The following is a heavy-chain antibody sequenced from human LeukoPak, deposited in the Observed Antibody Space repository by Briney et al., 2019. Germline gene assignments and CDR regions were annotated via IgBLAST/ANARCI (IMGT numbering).Heavy chain of an antibody. CDR2: ISSSSSYI. CDR3: ARHHMDAFDI. J-gene: IGHJ3*02. Sequence: GGSLRLSCAASGFTFSSYSMNWVRQAPGKGLEWVSSISSSSSYIYYADSVKGRFTISRDNANNSLYLQMNSLRAEDTAVYYCARHHMDAFDIWGQGTTVIVSS. CDR1: GFTFSSYS. V-gene: IGHV3-21*01.